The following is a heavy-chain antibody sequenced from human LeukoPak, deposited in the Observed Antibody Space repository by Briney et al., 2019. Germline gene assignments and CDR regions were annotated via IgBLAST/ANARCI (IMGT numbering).Heavy chain of an antibody. CDR1: GYTFTSNY. CDR3: ARDQEGFDY. CDR2: IYPRDGST. Sequence: ASVKVSCKASGYTFTSNYVHWVRQAPGQGLEWMGMIYPRDGSTSYAQKFQGRVTVTRDTSTSTVHMELSGLRSEDTAVYYCARDQEGFDYWGRGTLVTVSS. J-gene: IGHJ4*02. V-gene: IGHV1-46*01.